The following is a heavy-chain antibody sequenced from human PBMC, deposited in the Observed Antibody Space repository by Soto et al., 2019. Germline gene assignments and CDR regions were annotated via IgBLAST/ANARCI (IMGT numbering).Heavy chain of an antibody. V-gene: IGHV3-7*01. CDR3: ATYSGYALPMDV. CDR2: IDNYGSEI. Sequence: EVQLVESGGGLVQPGGSLRLSCAASGFALSSYGMTWVRQAPGKGLEWVASIDNYGSEIHYVGSVKGRFTISRDNAKNSVYLQMNSLRAEDSAMYYCATYSGYALPMDVWGKGTTVTVSS. D-gene: IGHD5-12*01. J-gene: IGHJ6*03. CDR1: GFALSSYG.